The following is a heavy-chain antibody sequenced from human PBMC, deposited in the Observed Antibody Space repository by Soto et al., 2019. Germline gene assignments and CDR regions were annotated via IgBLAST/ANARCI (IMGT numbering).Heavy chain of an antibody. Sequence: ASVKVSCKASGGTFSSYAISWVRQAPGQGLEWMGGIIPIFGTANYAQKFQGRGTITADESTSTAYMELSSLRSEDTAVSYCARREAAAGALIYYSYCMDVWGQGTTVTVSS. CDR2: IIPIFGTA. V-gene: IGHV1-69*13. D-gene: IGHD6-13*01. CDR3: ARREAAAGALIYYSYCMDV. J-gene: IGHJ6*02. CDR1: GGTFSSYA.